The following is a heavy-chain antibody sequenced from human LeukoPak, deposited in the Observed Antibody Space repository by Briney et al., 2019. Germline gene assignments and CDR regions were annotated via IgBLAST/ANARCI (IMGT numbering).Heavy chain of an antibody. V-gene: IGHV1-2*02. Sequence: ASVKVSCKASGYTFTGYYMHWVRQAPGQGLEWMGWINPNSGGTNYQGRVTMTRDTSITTAYMELSSLRSDDTAVYYCARYSGFDLDAFDIWGQGTMVTVSS. CDR1: GYTFTGYY. J-gene: IGHJ3*02. CDR2: INPNSGGT. CDR3: ARYSGFDLDAFDI. D-gene: IGHD5-12*01.